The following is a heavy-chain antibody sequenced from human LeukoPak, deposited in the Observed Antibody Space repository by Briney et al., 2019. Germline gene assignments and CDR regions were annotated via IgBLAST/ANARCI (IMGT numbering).Heavy chain of an antibody. CDR1: GFSLSTSGVG. D-gene: IGHD3-22*01. Sequence: SGPTLVHPTPPLTLTCTFSGFSLSTSGVGVGWIRQPPVKALEWLALIYWDDDKRYSPSLKTRLTITKDTSKNQVVLTMTNMDPVDTATYYCAHYYYDRRFDFWGQGTLVTVSS. V-gene: IGHV2-5*02. J-gene: IGHJ4*02. CDR3: AHYYYDRRFDF. CDR2: IYWDDDK.